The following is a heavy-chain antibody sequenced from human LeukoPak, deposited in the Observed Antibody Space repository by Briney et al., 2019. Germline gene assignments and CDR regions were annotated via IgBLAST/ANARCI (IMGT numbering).Heavy chain of an antibody. CDR3: ARGNRGNYYYGMDV. Sequence: GGSLRLSCAASGFTFSSYAMHWVRQAPGKGLEYVSAISSYGDSTYYADSVKGRCTISRDNSKNTLYLQMGSLRAEDMAVYYCARGNRGNYYYGMDVWGQGTTVTVSS. CDR1: GFTFSSYA. V-gene: IGHV3-64*02. J-gene: IGHJ6*02. CDR2: ISSYGDST.